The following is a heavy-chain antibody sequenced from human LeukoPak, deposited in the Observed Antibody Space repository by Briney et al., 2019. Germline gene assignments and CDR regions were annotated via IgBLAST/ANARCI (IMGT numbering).Heavy chain of an antibody. CDR1: GFTFSSYW. Sequence: GGSLRLSCAASGFTFSSYWMTWVRQAPGKGLEWVANIKVDGSNRYYVDSVKGRFTISRDNAKNSLYLQMNNLRAEDTAVYYCAVDPSAGPTGVWGQGALVTVSS. CDR3: AVDPSAGPTGV. CDR2: IKVDGSNR. D-gene: IGHD2-2*01. J-gene: IGHJ4*02. V-gene: IGHV3-7*01.